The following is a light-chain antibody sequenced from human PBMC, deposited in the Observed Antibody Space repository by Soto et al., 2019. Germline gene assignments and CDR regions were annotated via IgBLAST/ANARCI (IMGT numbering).Light chain of an antibody. CDR1: SSDVGGYNY. J-gene: IGLJ3*02. CDR3: SSYTRSSPWV. Sequence: QSALTQPASVSGSPGQSITISCTGTSSDVGGYNYVSWYQQHPGKAPKLMIYEVSNRPSGVSNRFSGSKSGNTASLTISGLQAEDEADYYFSSYTRSSPWVFGGGTQLTVL. CDR2: EVS. V-gene: IGLV2-14*01.